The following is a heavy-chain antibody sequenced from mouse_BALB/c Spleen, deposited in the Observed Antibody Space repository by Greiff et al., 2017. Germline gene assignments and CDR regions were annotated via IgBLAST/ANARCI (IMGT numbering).Heavy chain of an antibody. CDR1: GFTFSSFG. D-gene: IGHD1-1*01. CDR3: ARSQSYGDWFAY. CDR2: ISSGSSTI. Sequence: EVKLVESGGGLVQPGGSRKLSCAASGFTFSSFGMHWVRQAPEKGLEWVAYISSGSSTIYYADTVKGRFTISRDNPKNTLFLQMTSLRSEDTAMYYCARSQSYGDWFAYWGQGTLVTVSA. J-gene: IGHJ3*01. V-gene: IGHV5-17*02.